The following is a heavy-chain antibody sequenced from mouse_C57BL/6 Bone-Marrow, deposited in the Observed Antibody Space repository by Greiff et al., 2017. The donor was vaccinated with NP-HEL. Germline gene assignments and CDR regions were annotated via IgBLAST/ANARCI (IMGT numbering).Heavy chain of an antibody. D-gene: IGHD1-1*02. Sequence: VQLKQSGPVLVKPGASVKMSCKASGYTFTDYYMNWVKQSHGKSLEWIGVINPYNGGTSYNQKFKGKATLTVDKSSSTAYMELNSLTSEDSAVYYCASLRGGFFDYWGQGTTLTVSS. J-gene: IGHJ2*01. CDR2: INPYNGGT. CDR3: ASLRGGFFDY. CDR1: GYTFTDYY. V-gene: IGHV1-19*01.